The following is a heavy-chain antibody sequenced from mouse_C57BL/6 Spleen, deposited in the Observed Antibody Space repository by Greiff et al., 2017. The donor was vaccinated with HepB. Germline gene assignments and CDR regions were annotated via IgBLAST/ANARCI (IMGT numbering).Heavy chain of an antibody. CDR3: ARQAYYSNYGYFDV. Sequence: EVKVEESGGGLVQPGESLKLSCESNEYEFPSHDMSWVRKTPEKRLELVAAINSDGGSTYYPDTMERRFIISRDNTKKTLYLQMSSLRSEDTALYYCARQAYYSNYGYFDVWGTGTTVTVSS. CDR2: INSDGGST. J-gene: IGHJ1*03. CDR1: EYEFPSHD. D-gene: IGHD2-5*01. V-gene: IGHV5-2*03.